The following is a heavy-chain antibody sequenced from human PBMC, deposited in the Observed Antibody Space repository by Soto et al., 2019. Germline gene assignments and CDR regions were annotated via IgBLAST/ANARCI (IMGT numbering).Heavy chain of an antibody. CDR3: AADQPPYYDFWSGYYGRHYGMDV. CDR1: GFTFTSSA. CDR2: IVVGSGNT. V-gene: IGHV1-58*01. Sequence: SVKVSCKASGFTFTSSAVQWVRQARGQRLEWIGWIVVGSGNTNYAQKFQERVTITRDMSTSTAYMELSSLRSEDTAVYYCAADQPPYYDFWSGYYGRHYGMDVWGQGTTVTVSS. D-gene: IGHD3-3*01. J-gene: IGHJ6*02.